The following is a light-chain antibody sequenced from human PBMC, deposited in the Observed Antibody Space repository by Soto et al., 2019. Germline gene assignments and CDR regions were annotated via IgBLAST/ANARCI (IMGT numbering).Light chain of an antibody. CDR2: EVV. Sequence: QSVLTQPPSASGSPGQPVTISCTGTKNDIGLYDFVSWYQHHPGKAPRLIIYEVVQRPSGVPDRFSGSKSGNTASLTVSGLQAADEADYFCTSYAGSNTYVFGSGTKVTVL. CDR3: TSYAGSNTYV. V-gene: IGLV2-8*01. J-gene: IGLJ1*01. CDR1: KNDIGLYDF.